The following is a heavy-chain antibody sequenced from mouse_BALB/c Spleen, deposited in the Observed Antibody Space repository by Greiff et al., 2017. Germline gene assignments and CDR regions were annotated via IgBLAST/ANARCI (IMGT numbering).Heavy chain of an antibody. V-gene: IGHV5-6*02. CDR1: GFTFSSYG. D-gene: IGHD1-1*01. Sequence: EVMLVESGGDLVKPGGSLKLSCAASGFTFSSYGMSWVRQTPDKRLEWVATISSGGSYTYYPDSVKGRFTISRDNAKNTLYLQMSSLKSEDTAMYYCARRGDYYGRNYFDYWGQGTTLTVSS. J-gene: IGHJ2*01. CDR2: ISSGGSYT. CDR3: ARRGDYYGRNYFDY.